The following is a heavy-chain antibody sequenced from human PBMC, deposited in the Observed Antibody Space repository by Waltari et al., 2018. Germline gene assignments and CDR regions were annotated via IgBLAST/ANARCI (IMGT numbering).Heavy chain of an antibody. V-gene: IGHV1-69*04. CDR3: AREANIAIFGMAARGAFDI. J-gene: IGHJ3*02. Sequence: QVQLVQSGAEVKKPGSSVKVSCKASGGTFSSYAIHWVRQAPGQGLDGMGGIIPFHDIANYAQKCQGRLTITADESTSTAYMALSSLRSDDTAVYYCAREANIAIFGMAARGAFDIWGQGTMVTVSS. CDR2: IIPFHDIA. D-gene: IGHD3-3*01. CDR1: GGTFSSYA.